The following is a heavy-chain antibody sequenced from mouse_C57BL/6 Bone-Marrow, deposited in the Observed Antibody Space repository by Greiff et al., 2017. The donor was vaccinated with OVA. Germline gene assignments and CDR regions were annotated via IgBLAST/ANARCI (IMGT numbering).Heavy chain of an antibody. V-gene: IGHV1-84*01. CDR2: IYPGSGDT. CDR3: ASSSSDCYGSSFAY. CDR1: GYTFTDYY. D-gene: IGHD1-1*01. J-gene: IGHJ3*01. Sequence: QVQLKESGPELVKPGASVKISCKASGYTFTDYYINWVKQRPGQGLEWIGWIYPGSGDTKYNEKFKGKDTLTVDTSSSTAYMQLSSLTSEDSAVYFCASSSSDCYGSSFAYWGRGTRVTVSA.